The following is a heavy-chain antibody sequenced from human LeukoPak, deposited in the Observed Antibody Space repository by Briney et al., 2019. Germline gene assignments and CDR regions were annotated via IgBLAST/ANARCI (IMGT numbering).Heavy chain of an antibody. CDR1: GGSFSGYY. J-gene: IGHJ6*02. CDR2: INHSGST. V-gene: IGHV4-34*01. CDR3: ARGQLWSTQSDYYYYGMDV. Sequence: SETLSLTCAVYGGSFSGYYWSWIRQPPGKGLEWIGEINHSGSTNYNPSLKSRVTISVDTSKNQFSLKLSSVTAADTAVYYCARGQLWSTQSDYYYYGMDVWGQGTTVTASS. D-gene: IGHD5-18*01.